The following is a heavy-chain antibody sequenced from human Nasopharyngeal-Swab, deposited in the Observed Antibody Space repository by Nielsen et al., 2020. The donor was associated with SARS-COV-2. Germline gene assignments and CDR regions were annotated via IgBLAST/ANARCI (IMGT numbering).Heavy chain of an antibody. D-gene: IGHD1-1*01. CDR3: ARTTTTTPFDS. CDR1: GGSVNSDIYS. J-gene: IGHJ4*02. Sequence: SETLSLTCTVSGGSVNSDIYSWSWIRQPPGKGLEWIGYVVYSGRTNYNPSLKSRVTISVDTSKDQFSLKLNSVTAADTAMYFCARTTTTTPFDSWGQGTLVAVSS. V-gene: IGHV4-61*01. CDR2: VVYSGRT.